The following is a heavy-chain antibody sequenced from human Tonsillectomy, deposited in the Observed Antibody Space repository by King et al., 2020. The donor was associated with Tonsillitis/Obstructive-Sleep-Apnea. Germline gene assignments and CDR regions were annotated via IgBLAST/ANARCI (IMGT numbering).Heavy chain of an antibody. Sequence: VQLVESGGALVKPGESLRLFCAASGFSLSDYYMTWIRQAPGQGLEWISYISSSGGPTYYADSVRGRFTISRDNANSSLYLEMNSLRVEDTAVYYCERARLGMWSGYYYYMDVWGKGTTVTVSS. CDR3: ERARLGMWSGYYYYMDV. D-gene: IGHD3-3*01. V-gene: IGHV3-11*01. J-gene: IGHJ6*03. CDR2: ISSSGGPT. CDR1: GFSLSDYY.